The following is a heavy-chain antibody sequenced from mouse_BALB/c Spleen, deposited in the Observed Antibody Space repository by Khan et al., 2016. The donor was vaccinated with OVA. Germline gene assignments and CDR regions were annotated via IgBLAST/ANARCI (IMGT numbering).Heavy chain of an antibody. CDR1: GISITSGNYR. Sequence: EVELVESGPGLVKPSQTVSLTCTVTGISITSGNYRWSWIRQFPGNKLEWIGNIYYSGTVTYNPSLTRRTTITRDTSKNQFFLEMNSLTAEDTATYYCARDYGSRYWYFDVWGAGTTVTVSS. CDR3: ARDYGSRYWYFDV. V-gene: IGHV3-5*02. J-gene: IGHJ1*01. D-gene: IGHD1-1*01. CDR2: IYYSGTV.